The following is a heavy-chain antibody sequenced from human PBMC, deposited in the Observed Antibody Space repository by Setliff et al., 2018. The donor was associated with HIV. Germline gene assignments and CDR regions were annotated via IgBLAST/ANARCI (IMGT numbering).Heavy chain of an antibody. V-gene: IGHV1-2*06. D-gene: IGHD3-22*01. CDR3: ARDNGGYWDYHYYMDV. Sequence: ASVKVSCKASGYKFTGHHIQWMRQAPGQGLEWMGRINPNMGDTQYAQKFQGRIIMTRDTSISTGSMELSRLRSDDTAVYYCARDNGGYWDYHYYMDVWGKGTTVTVS. J-gene: IGHJ6*03. CDR1: GYKFTGHH. CDR2: INPNMGDT.